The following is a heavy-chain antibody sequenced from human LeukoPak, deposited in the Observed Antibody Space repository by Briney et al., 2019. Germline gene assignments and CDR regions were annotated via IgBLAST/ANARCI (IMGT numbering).Heavy chain of an antibody. Sequence: QPGGSLRLSCAASGFTFSSYWMSWVRQAPGKGLEWVANIKQDGSEKYYVDSVKGRFTISRDNAKNSLYLQMNSLRAEDTAVYYCARGSYDFWSGYFGYWGQGTLVTVS. V-gene: IGHV3-7*01. D-gene: IGHD3-3*01. J-gene: IGHJ4*02. CDR1: GFTFSSYW. CDR2: IKQDGSEK. CDR3: ARGSYDFWSGYFGY.